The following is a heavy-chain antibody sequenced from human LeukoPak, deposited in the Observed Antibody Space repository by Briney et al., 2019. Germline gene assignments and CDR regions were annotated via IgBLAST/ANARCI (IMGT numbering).Heavy chain of an antibody. D-gene: IGHD6-13*01. CDR3: AKPSGGYSSSWYGPNFDY. Sequence: GGSLRLSCAASGFTFSSYGMHWVRQAPGKGLEWVAVISYDGSNKYYADSVKGRFTISRDNSKNTLYLQMNSLRAEDTAVYYCAKPSGGYSSSWYGPNFDYWGQGTLVTVSS. CDR2: ISYDGSNK. V-gene: IGHV3-30*18. J-gene: IGHJ4*02. CDR1: GFTFSSYG.